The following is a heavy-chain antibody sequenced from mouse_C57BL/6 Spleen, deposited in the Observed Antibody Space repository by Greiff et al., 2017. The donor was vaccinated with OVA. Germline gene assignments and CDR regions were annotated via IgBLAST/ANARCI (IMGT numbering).Heavy chain of an antibody. CDR3: ATFTTVVAP. Sequence: EVKLQESGPGLVKPSQSLSLTCSVTGYSITSGYYWNWLRQFPGNKLEWMGYISYDGSNNYNPSLKNRISITRDTSKNQFFLKLNSVTTEDTATYYCATFTTVVAPWGQGTTLTVSS. V-gene: IGHV3-6*01. J-gene: IGHJ2*01. CDR2: ISYDGSN. D-gene: IGHD1-1*01. CDR1: GYSITSGYY.